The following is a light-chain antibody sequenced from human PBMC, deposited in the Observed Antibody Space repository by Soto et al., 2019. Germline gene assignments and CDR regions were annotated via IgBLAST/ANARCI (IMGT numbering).Light chain of an antibody. Sequence: ETVLTQSPATLSVSPGERATFSCRASQSVTTNLAWYQQKPDQVPRLLIYGASTRATGIPARFSGSGSGTEFTLSISSLQSDDFAIYHCQQYHSWPHTFGQGTKLEIK. V-gene: IGKV3-15*01. J-gene: IGKJ2*01. CDR1: QSVTTN. CDR3: QQYHSWPHT. CDR2: GAS.